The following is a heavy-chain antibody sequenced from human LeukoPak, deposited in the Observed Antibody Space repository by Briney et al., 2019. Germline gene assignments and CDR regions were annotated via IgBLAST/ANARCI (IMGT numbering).Heavy chain of an antibody. J-gene: IGHJ3*02. CDR1: GGSLSSYH. CDR2: IYYSGSS. D-gene: IGHD1-14*01. V-gene: IGHV4-59*01. CDR3: AKYNRQHDGFDI. Sequence: PSETLSLTCTVPGGSLSSYHWSWIRQPPGKGLEWIGYIYYSGSSNYNPSLKSRVTMSVDTSKNQFSLKLSSVTAADTAVYYCAKYNRQHDGFDIWGQGTMVTVSS.